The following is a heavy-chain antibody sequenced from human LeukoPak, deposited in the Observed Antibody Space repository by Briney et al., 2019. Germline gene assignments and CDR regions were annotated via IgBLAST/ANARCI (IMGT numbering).Heavy chain of an antibody. J-gene: IGHJ4*02. Sequence: GESLKISCKGSGYSFTSYYITWVRQMPGKGLEWMGRIDPSDSYTNYSPSFQGHVTISADKSISTAYLQWSSLKASDTAMYYCARSPWNSYDYWGQGTLVTVSS. CDR3: ARSPWNSYDY. V-gene: IGHV5-10-1*01. D-gene: IGHD5-12*01. CDR2: IDPSDSYT. CDR1: GYSFTSYY.